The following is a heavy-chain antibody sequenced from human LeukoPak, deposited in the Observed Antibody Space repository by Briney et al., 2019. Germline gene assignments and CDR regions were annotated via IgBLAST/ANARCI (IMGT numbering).Heavy chain of an antibody. D-gene: IGHD6-13*01. V-gene: IGHV4-34*01. CDR3: AVEQLAQLYDY. CDR2: INHSGST. Sequence: PSETLSLTCAVYGGSFSGYYWSWIRQPPGEGLEWIGEINHSGSTNYNPSLKSRVTISVDTSKNQFSLKLSSVTAADTAVYYCAVEQLAQLYDYWGQGTLVTVSS. J-gene: IGHJ4*02. CDR1: GGSFSGYY.